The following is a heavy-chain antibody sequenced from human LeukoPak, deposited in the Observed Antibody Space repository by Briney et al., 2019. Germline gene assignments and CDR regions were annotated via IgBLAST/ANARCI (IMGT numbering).Heavy chain of an antibody. CDR1: GFTFTNYR. CDR2: ISSTSGYI. J-gene: IGHJ3*02. D-gene: IGHD4-17*01. Sequence: PGGSLRLSCAASGFTFTNYRMTWVRQAPGKGLEWVSSISSTSGYIFYADSVQGRFTISRDNAKSSLYPQMNSLRAEDTAVYYCARENGDYADAFDIWGQGTMVTVSS. CDR3: ARENGDYADAFDI. V-gene: IGHV3-21*01.